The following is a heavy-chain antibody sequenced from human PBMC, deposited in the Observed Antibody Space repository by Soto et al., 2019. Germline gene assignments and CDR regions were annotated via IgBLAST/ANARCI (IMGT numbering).Heavy chain of an antibody. D-gene: IGHD6-13*01. Sequence: EVHLLESGGGLVQPGGSLRLSCAASGFFFSSYAMSWVRQAPGKGLEWVSGIGGSGGYKSYADSVKGRFTISRDNSKNTLYLQMESLGAEDTAVYYCAKDAAMVSSTFNYFDYCGQGTLVAVSS. V-gene: IGHV3-23*01. CDR1: GFFFSSYA. J-gene: IGHJ4*02. CDR2: IGGSGGYK. CDR3: AKDAAMVSSTFNYFDY.